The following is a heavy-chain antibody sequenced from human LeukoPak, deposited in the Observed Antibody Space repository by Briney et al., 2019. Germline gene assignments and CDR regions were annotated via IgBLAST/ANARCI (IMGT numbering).Heavy chain of an antibody. Sequence: GGSLRLSCAASGITFRDSWMHWVRQAPGKGLEWVANINQDGSHKYYVDSVKGRFTISRDTAKNSLHLQMDSLRAEDTAVYYCARGLVGYSGYMAGYGMDVWGQGTTVTVSS. V-gene: IGHV3-7*03. D-gene: IGHD5-12*01. J-gene: IGHJ6*02. CDR1: GITFRDSW. CDR2: INQDGSHK. CDR3: ARGLVGYSGYMAGYGMDV.